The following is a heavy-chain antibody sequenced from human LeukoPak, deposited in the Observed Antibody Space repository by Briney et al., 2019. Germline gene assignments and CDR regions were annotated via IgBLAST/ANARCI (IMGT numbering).Heavy chain of an antibody. J-gene: IGHJ4*02. D-gene: IGHD6-25*01. CDR1: GGSITTTNL. CDR3: TRENAAFPPFGY. CDR2: VSVSGLS. V-gene: IGHV4-4*02. Sequence: SGTLSLTCGVSGGSITTTNLWSWVRQTPGQGLEWIGEVSVSGLSDYNPSLRGRVTMSLDTSKNHLSLKLTSVTAADTAVYYCTRENAAFPPFGYWGQGTLVTV.